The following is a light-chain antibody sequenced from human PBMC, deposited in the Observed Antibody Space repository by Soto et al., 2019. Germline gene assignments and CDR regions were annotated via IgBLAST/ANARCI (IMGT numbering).Light chain of an antibody. CDR3: QQYNTYRYT. V-gene: IGKV1-5*01. CDR1: QSISSW. J-gene: IGKJ2*01. Sequence: DMQMTQSPSTLSASVGDRVTITCRASQSISSWLAWYQQKPGKAPKLLIYDASSLESGVPSRFSGSGSGTEFTLTISSLQPDDFATYYCQQYNTYRYTLGQGTKLEIK. CDR2: DAS.